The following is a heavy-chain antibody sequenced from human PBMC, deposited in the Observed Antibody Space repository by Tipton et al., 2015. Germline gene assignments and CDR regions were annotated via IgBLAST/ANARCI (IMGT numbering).Heavy chain of an antibody. J-gene: IGHJ6*02. CDR3: AKGWFGAYYYGMDV. Sequence: SLRLSCAASGFTFDDYAMHWVRQAPGKGLEWVSAISWNSGNIDYADAVKGRFTISRDNAKNSLYLQMNSLRPDDTAFYYCAKGWFGAYYYGMDVWGQGTTVTVSS. CDR1: GFTFDDYA. V-gene: IGHV3-9*01. CDR2: ISWNSGNI. D-gene: IGHD3-10*01.